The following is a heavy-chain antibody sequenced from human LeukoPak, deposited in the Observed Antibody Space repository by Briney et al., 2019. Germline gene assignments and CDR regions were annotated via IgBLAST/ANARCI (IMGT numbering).Heavy chain of an antibody. D-gene: IGHD3-10*01. Sequence: GGSLRLSCAASGFTFSNFWMTWVRQAPGKGLEWVANIHQDGSEKYYVDSVKGRFTISRDNAKNSMYLQMSSLRAEDTAVYYCRFGSGRYSFDYWGQGTLVTVSS. V-gene: IGHV3-7*02. J-gene: IGHJ4*02. CDR1: GFTFSNFW. CDR3: RFGSGRYSFDY. CDR2: IHQDGSEK.